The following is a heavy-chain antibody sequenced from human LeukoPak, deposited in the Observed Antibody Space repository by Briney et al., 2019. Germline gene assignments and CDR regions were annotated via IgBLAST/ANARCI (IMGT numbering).Heavy chain of an antibody. J-gene: IGHJ4*02. CDR1: GGSISSRSYY. V-gene: IGHV4-39*01. Sequence: SETLSLTCTVSGGSISSRSYYWGWIRQPPGKGLEWIGSIYYSGSTYYNPSLKSRVTISVDTSKNQFPLKLSSVTAADTAVYYCAQLYCSSGICYLDYWGQGNLVTVSS. CDR2: IYYSGST. D-gene: IGHD2-15*01. CDR3: AQLYCSSGICYLDY.